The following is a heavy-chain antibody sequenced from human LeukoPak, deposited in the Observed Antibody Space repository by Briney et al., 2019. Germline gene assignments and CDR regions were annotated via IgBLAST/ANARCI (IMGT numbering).Heavy chain of an antibody. V-gene: IGHV4-38-2*02. D-gene: IGHD6-6*01. Sequence: SETLSLTCTVSGYSISSGYYWGWIRQPPGKGLEWIGSIYHSGSTYYNPSLKSRVTISVDTSKNQFSLKLSSVTAADTAVYYRATREWQLAAFDIWGQGTMVTVSS. J-gene: IGHJ3*02. CDR3: ATREWQLAAFDI. CDR2: IYHSGST. CDR1: GYSISSGYY.